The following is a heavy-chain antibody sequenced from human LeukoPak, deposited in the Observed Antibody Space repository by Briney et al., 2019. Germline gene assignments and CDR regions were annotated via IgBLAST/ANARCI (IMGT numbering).Heavy chain of an antibody. CDR2: ISAYNGNT. CDR3: ARARMGVVVAATKDSWFDP. V-gene: IGHV1-18*01. Sequence: AASVTVSCKASGYTFTSYGISWVRQAPGQGLEWMGWISAYNGNTNYAQKLQGRVTMTTDTSTSTAYMELRSLRSDDTAVYYCARARMGVVVAATKDSWFDPWGQGTLVTVSS. J-gene: IGHJ5*02. CDR1: GYTFTSYG. D-gene: IGHD2-15*01.